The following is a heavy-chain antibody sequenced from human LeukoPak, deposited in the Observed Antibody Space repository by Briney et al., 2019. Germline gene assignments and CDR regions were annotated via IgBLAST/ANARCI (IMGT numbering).Heavy chain of an antibody. J-gene: IGHJ4*02. Sequence: GGSLRLSCAASGFTFDRSWMSWVRQAPGKGLEWVSAISGSGGSTYYADSVKGRFTISRDNSKNTLYLQMNSLRAEDTAVYYCANTVALPSFDYWGQGTLVTVSS. CDR3: ANTVALPSFDY. CDR1: GFTFDRSW. CDR2: ISGSGGST. D-gene: IGHD2-15*01. V-gene: IGHV3-23*01.